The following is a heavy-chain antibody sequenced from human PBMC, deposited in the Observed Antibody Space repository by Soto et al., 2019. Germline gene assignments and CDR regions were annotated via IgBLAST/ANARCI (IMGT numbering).Heavy chain of an antibody. Sequence: QVQLVQSGAEVKKSGASVKVSCKASGYTFTGYYIHWVRQAPGQGPEWMGEIGPNRGDTRYAQKFQGRVTMTRDTAITTVSMELSNLSPDDTAVYYCGRGRSGELVVFYWGQGTLVTVYS. CDR1: GYTFTGYY. CDR3: GRGRSGELVVFY. J-gene: IGHJ4*02. D-gene: IGHD1-7*01. V-gene: IGHV1-2*02. CDR2: IGPNRGDT.